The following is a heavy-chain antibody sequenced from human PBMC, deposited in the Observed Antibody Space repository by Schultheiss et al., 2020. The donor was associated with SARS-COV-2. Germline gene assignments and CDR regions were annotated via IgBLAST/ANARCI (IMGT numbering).Heavy chain of an antibody. CDR1: GYTFTGYY. V-gene: IGHV1-2*02. Sequence: ASVKVSCKASGYTFTGYYMHWVRQAPGQGLEWMGWINPNSGGTNYAQKFQGRVTITRNTSISTAYMELSSLRSEDTAVYYCAGRYDAFDYWGQGTLVTVSS. CDR3: AGRYDAFDY. D-gene: IGHD3-22*01. CDR2: INPNSGGT. J-gene: IGHJ4*02.